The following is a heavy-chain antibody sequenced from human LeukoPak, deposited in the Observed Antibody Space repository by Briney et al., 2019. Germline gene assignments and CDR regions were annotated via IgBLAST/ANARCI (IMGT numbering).Heavy chain of an antibody. D-gene: IGHD6-19*01. Sequence: GGSLRLSCAASGFTVSSNYVSWVRQAPGKGLEWVSVIHSGGTIYYADSVKGRFTISRDNSKDTLYLQMNSLRADDTAVYYCARDLIGGWPFDYWGQGTLVTVSS. V-gene: IGHV3-66*01. CDR2: IHSGGTI. CDR3: ARDLIGGWPFDY. CDR1: GFTVSSNY. J-gene: IGHJ4*02.